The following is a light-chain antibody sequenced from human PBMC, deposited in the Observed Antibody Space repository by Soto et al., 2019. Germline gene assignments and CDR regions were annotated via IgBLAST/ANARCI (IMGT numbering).Light chain of an antibody. CDR1: QTISSW. CDR3: QQYNSYSLT. CDR2: DAS. V-gene: IGKV1-5*01. Sequence: DIQMTQSPSTLSASVGDRVTITCRASQTISSWLAWYQQKPGKAPKLLIYDASSLESGVQSRFSGSGSGTEFTLTISSLQPDDFATYYCQQYNSYSLTFGQGTRLEIK. J-gene: IGKJ5*01.